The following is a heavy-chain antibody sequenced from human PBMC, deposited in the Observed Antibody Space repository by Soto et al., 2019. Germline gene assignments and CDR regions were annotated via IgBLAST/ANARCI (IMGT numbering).Heavy chain of an antibody. CDR3: PGALVATITGMDV. Sequence: PSETLSLTCTVSGGSISSGDYYWSWIRQPPGKGLEYIGYIYYSGSSHYNPSLKSRVTISLDTSRNQFYLKLSSVTAADTAVNYCPGALVATITGMDVWGQGTTVTVS. V-gene: IGHV4-30-4*01. CDR1: GGSISSGDYY. J-gene: IGHJ6*02. D-gene: IGHD5-12*01. CDR2: IYYSGSS.